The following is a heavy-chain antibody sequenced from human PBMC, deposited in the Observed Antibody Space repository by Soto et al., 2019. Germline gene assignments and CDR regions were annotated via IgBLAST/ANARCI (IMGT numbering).Heavy chain of an antibody. CDR3: ERERVGTSTMVRGVINWFDP. V-gene: IGHV4-34*01. CDR2: INHSGST. D-gene: IGHD3-10*01. Sequence: PSETLSLSCAVYGGSFSGYYWTWIRQPPGKGLEWNGEINHSGSTNYNPSLKSRVTISVDTSKNQFSLKLSSVTAADTAVYYCERERVGTSTMVRGVINWFDPWGQGTLVTVSS. CDR1: GGSFSGYY. J-gene: IGHJ5*02.